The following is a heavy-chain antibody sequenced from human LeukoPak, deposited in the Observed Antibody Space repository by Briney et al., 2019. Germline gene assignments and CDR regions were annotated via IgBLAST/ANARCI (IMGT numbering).Heavy chain of an antibody. V-gene: IGHV4-61*02. J-gene: IGHJ6*03. D-gene: IGHD3-10*01. CDR3: ARAVGSGSFQTYYYYMDV. Sequence: SETLSLTCSVSGDSISSARYYWSWIRQPAGKGLEWIGRIYTSGSTDYNPSLKSRVTISVDTSKNQFSLKLSSVTAADTAVYYCARAVGSGSFQTYYYYMDVWGKGTTVTISS. CDR1: GDSISSARYY. CDR2: IYTSGST.